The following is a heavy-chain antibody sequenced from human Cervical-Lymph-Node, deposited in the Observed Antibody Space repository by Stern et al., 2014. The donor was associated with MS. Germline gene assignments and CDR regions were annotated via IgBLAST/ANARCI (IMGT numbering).Heavy chain of an antibody. V-gene: IGHV2-5*01. CDR1: GFSLTTTGVG. J-gene: IGHJ4*02. Sequence: QVTLKESGPTLVKPTQTLTLTCTFSGFSLTTTGVGVGWIRQPTGKALMWITLIYWNDERRFSPSLRSRVTITKDTSKKEVVLQMTNVDPLDTATYYCSRARSISPYYFDSWGQGALVTVSS. CDR3: SRARSISPYYFDS. CDR2: IYWNDER. D-gene: IGHD1-14*01.